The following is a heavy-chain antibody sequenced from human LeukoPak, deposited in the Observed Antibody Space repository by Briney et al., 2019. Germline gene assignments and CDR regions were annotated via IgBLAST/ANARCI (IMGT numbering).Heavy chain of an antibody. V-gene: IGHV3-30-3*01. CDR3: ARDGGYDFWSGYYQDY. CDR2: ISYDANIGSNK. CDR1: GFTFSRYA. J-gene: IGHJ4*02. D-gene: IGHD3-3*01. Sequence: GGSLRLSCATSGFTFSRYAMHWVRQAPGKGLEWVALISYDANIGSNKYYADSVKGRFTISRDNSKNTLYLQMNSLRAEDTAVYYCARDGGYDFWSGYYQDYWGQGTLITVSS.